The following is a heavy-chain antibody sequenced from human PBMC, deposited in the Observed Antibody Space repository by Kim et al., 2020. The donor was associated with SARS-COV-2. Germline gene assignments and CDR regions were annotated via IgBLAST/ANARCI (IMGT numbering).Heavy chain of an antibody. J-gene: IGHJ3*02. V-gene: IGHV1-46*01. CDR2: INPSGGNT. CDR3: ARDLVVVPAANAFDI. D-gene: IGHD2-2*01. Sequence: ASVKVSCKASGYTFTSYYMHWVRQAPGQGLEWMGIINPSGGNTSYAQKFQGRVTMTRDTSTSTVYMELSSLRSEDTAVYYCARDLVVVPAANAFDIWGQGTMVTVSS. CDR1: GYTFTSYY.